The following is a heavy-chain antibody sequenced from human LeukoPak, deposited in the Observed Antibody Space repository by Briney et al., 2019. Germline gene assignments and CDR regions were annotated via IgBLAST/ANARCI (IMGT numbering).Heavy chain of an antibody. Sequence: PGGSLRLSCAASGFTCSSSGMHWVRQAPGKGLEWVAFISYDGSNRYYADSVKGRFTISRDNSKNTLYLQMNSLRAEDTAVYYCAKETRGSYSDYWGQGTLVTVSS. J-gene: IGHJ4*02. CDR1: GFTCSSSG. CDR3: AKETRGSYSDY. D-gene: IGHD5-12*01. V-gene: IGHV3-30*02. CDR2: ISYDGSNR.